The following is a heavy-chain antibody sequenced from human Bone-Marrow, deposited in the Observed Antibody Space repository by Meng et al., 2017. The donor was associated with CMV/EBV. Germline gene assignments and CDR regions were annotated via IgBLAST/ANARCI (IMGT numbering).Heavy chain of an antibody. Sequence: GESLKISCAASGFTFSSYWMHWVRQAPGKGLVWVSRINSDGSSTSYADSVKGRFTISRDNAKNTLYLQMNSLRAEDTAVYYCAKGGSRITMIVVVMDDAFDIWRQGTMVTVSS. CDR1: GFTFSSYW. D-gene: IGHD3-22*01. V-gene: IGHV3-74*01. J-gene: IGHJ3*02. CDR2: INSDGSST. CDR3: AKGGSRITMIVVVMDDAFDI.